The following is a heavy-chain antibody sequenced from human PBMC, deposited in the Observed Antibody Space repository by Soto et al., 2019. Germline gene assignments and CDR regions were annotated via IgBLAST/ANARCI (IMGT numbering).Heavy chain of an antibody. CDR3: ARGLSPGKGYPPDF. D-gene: IGHD3-16*02. CDR1: VFPFSGLS. V-gene: IGHV3-23*01. Sequence: PWVSLGLSISSSVFPFSGLSMSGVRQAPGKGLDWVSAISGSGGSPYSADSVKGRFTISRDNSKNTLYLQMSSLRAEDTAVYYCARGLSPGKGYPPDFWGQGSLVPVS. J-gene: IGHJ4*02. CDR2: ISGSGGSP.